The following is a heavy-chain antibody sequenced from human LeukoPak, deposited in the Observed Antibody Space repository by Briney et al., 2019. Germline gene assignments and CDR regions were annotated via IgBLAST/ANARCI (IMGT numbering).Heavy chain of an antibody. D-gene: IGHD3-10*01. CDR3: ARDPEFRSNPGDTWGAFDI. J-gene: IGHJ3*02. CDR2: ISSSSSYI. CDR1: GFTFSSYS. V-gene: IGHV3-21*01. Sequence: GGSLRLSCAASGFTFSSYSMNWVRQAPGKGLEWVSSISSSSSYIYYADSVKGRFTISRDNAKNSLYLQMNSLRAEDTAVYYCARDPEFRSNPGDTWGAFDIWGQGTMVTVSS.